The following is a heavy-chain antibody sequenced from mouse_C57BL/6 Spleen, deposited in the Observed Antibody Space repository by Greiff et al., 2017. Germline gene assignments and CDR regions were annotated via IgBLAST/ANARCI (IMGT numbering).Heavy chain of an antibody. D-gene: IGHD3-3*01. V-gene: IGHV6-3*01. CDR3: TRGTGGWYFDV. CDR1: GFTFSNYW. CDR2: IRLKSDNYAT. J-gene: IGHJ1*03. Sequence: EVQLVESGGGLVQPGGSMKLSCVASGFTFSNYWMHWVRQSPEKGLEWVAQIRLKSDNYATHYWESVKGRFTISTDDSKSRVYLQMNNLGAEDTGIYYCTRGTGGWYFDVWGTGTTVTVSS.